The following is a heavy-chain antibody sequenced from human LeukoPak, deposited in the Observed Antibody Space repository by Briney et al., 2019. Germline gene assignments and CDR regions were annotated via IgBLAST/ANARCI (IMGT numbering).Heavy chain of an antibody. CDR2: INPNSGDT. D-gene: IGHD6-19*01. J-gene: IGHJ4*02. Sequence: ASVKVSCKASGYTFTDYYMHWVRQAPGQGLEWMGWINPNSGDTNYAQKFQGRVTMTRDTSISTAYMELSSLRSDDTAVYYCAKDRTVAGLIWPFDYWGQGTLVTVSS. CDR3: AKDRTVAGLIWPFDY. V-gene: IGHV1-2*02. CDR1: GYTFTDYY.